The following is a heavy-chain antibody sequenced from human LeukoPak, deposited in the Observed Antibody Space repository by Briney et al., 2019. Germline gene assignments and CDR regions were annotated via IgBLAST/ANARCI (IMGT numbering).Heavy chain of an antibody. CDR1: GGSISSSSYY. D-gene: IGHD5-24*01. CDR2: IYYSGST. J-gene: IGHJ4*02. Sequence: SETLSLTCTVSGGSISSSSYYWGWIRQPPGKGLEWIGYIYYSGSTNYNPSLKSRVTISVDTSKNQFSLKLSSVTAADTAHYYCARAEINDYNRYWGQGILVMVSS. V-gene: IGHV4-61*05. CDR3: ARAEINDYNRY.